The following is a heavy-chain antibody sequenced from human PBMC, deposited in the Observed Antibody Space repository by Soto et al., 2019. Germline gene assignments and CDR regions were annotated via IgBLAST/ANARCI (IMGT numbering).Heavy chain of an antibody. J-gene: IGHJ6*02. V-gene: IGHV1-69*01. CDR3: AGVSNYDFWSGYGMDV. Sequence: QVQLVQSGAEVKKPGSSVKVSCKASGGTFSSYAISWVRQAPGQGLEWMGGIIPIFGTANYAQKFQGRVTITADESTSTGDMELSRLRSEDTAVYYCAGVSNYDFWSGYGMDVWGQGSTVTVSS. D-gene: IGHD3-3*01. CDR2: IIPIFGTA. CDR1: GGTFSSYA.